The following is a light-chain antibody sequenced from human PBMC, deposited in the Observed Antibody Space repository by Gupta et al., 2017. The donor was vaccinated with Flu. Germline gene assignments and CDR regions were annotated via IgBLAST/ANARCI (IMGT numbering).Light chain of an antibody. CDR2: GNN. J-gene: IGLJ1*01. Sequence: QSVLTQPPSVSGAPGQRVTISCTGSRSNIGAGYDVHWYQQLPGTAPKLLIFGNNNRPSGVPDRFSGSKSGTSASLAITGLQAEDEADYYCQSYDSSLSLYVFGTGTKITVL. V-gene: IGLV1-40*01. CDR3: QSYDSSLSLYV. CDR1: RSNIGAGYD.